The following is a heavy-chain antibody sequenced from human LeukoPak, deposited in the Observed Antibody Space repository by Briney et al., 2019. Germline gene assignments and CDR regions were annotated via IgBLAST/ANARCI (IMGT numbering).Heavy chain of an antibody. D-gene: IGHD2-21*01. CDR2: IRGNGGNT. Sequence: PGGSLRLSCAASGFTFSSFAMGWVRQAPGKGLEWVSSIRGNGGNTCYADSVKGRFTISRDNSKNTLYLQMNSLRAEDTALYYCAKGCGGECYSSFDYWGQATLVTVSS. CDR3: AKGCGGECYSSFDY. J-gene: IGHJ4*02. V-gene: IGHV3-23*01. CDR1: GFTFSSFA.